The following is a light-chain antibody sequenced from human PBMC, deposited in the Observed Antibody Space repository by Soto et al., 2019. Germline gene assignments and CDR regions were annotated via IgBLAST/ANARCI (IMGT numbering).Light chain of an antibody. Sequence: EIVVTQSPGTLSLSPGERATLSCRASRSFTSNYLGWYKQKPGQAPRLLIYGASSRATVIPARLSGSGSGTDFTLPVSRLEPEDFALYSCQQYASSPFTVGQGTKLDI. CDR3: QQYASSPFT. CDR2: GAS. V-gene: IGKV3-20*01. CDR1: RSFTSNY. J-gene: IGKJ2*01.